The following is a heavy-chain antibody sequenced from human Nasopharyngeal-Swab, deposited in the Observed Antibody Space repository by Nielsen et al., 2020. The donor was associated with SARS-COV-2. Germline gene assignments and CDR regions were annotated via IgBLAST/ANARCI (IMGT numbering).Heavy chain of an antibody. Sequence: SETLSLTCTVSGGSISSYYWSWIRQPPGKGLEWIGYIYYSGSTNYNPSLKSRVTISVDTSKNQFSLKLSSVTAADTAVYYCARYYYDSSILDYWGQGTLVTVSS. CDR1: GGSISSYY. CDR2: IYYSGST. V-gene: IGHV4-59*12. D-gene: IGHD3-22*01. J-gene: IGHJ4*02. CDR3: ARYYYDSSILDY.